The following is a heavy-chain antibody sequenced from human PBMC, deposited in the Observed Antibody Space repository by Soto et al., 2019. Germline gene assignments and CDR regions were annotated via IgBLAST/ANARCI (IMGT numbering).Heavy chain of an antibody. V-gene: IGHV4-39*01. CDR3: ERHRARNWFDP. Sequence: SETLSLTCIVSGGSTSSSSYYWGWIRQPPGKGLEWIGSIYYSGSTYYNPSLKSRVTISVDTSKNQFSLKLSSVTAADTAVFYCERHRARNWFDPWGQGTLVTVSS. D-gene: IGHD6-6*01. J-gene: IGHJ5*02. CDR1: GGSTSSSSYY. CDR2: IYYSGST.